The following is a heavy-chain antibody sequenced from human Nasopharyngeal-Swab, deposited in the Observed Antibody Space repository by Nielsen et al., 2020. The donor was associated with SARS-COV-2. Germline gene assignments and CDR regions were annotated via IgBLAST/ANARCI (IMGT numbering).Heavy chain of an antibody. J-gene: IGHJ4*02. D-gene: IGHD4-23*01. Sequence: SETLSLTCIVSGDSMSRFWWSWIRQAPGTGLEWVGYISATGTTTYNPSLKSRATIFIDSSRRQFSLRLSSVTAADTAVYYCATDLDHFGGENRFDSWGQGTLVTVSS. V-gene: IGHV4-4*08. CDR1: GDSMSRFW. CDR2: ISATGTT. CDR3: ATDLDHFGGENRFDS.